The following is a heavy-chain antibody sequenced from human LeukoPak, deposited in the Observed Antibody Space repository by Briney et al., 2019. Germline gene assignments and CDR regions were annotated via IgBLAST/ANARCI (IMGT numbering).Heavy chain of an antibody. CDR2: IIPIFGTA. Sequence: GASVKVSCKASGGTFSSYAISGVRQAPGQGLEWMGGIIPIFGTANYAQKFQGRVTITADESTSTAYMELSSLRSEDTAVYYCARDALHSRPFDYWGQGTLVTVFS. J-gene: IGHJ4*02. V-gene: IGHV1-69*13. CDR3: ARDALHSRPFDY. CDR1: GGTFSSYA.